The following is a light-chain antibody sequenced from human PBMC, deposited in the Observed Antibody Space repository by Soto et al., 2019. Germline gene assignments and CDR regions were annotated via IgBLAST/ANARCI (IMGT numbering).Light chain of an antibody. CDR1: RRDVGGCNY. CDR2: EVT. J-gene: IGLJ1*01. Sequence: QSALTQPASVSGSPGQSITISCTGTRRDVGGCNYVSWYQQYPGKSPKLLIYEVTHRPSGVSNRFSGSKSGNTASLTISGLQAEDAADYYCSSYTIGNTLPFVFGTGTKVTVL. CDR3: SSYTIGNTLPFV. V-gene: IGLV2-14*01.